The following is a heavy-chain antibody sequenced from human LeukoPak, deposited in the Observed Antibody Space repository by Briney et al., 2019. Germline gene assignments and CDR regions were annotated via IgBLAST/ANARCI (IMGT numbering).Heavy chain of an antibody. CDR3: ARHSGITMVRGVQGYFDY. V-gene: IGHV4-39*01. CDR1: GGSISSSSYY. CDR2: IYYSGST. J-gene: IGHJ4*02. Sequence: SETLSLTCTVSGGSISSSSYYWGWIRQPPGKGLEWIGSIYYSGSTYYNPSLKSRVTISVDTSKNQFSLKLSSVTAADTAVYYCARHSGITMVRGVQGYFDYWGQGTLVTVSS. D-gene: IGHD3-10*01.